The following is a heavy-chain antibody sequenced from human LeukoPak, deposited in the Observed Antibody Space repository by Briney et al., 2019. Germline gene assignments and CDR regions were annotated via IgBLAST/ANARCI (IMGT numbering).Heavy chain of an antibody. J-gene: IGHJ4*02. CDR1: GFTFSSYG. D-gene: IGHD6-19*01. CDR3: AKGQQWLVRGTLDY. CDR2: ISGSGGST. V-gene: IGHV3-23*01. Sequence: PGGSLRLSCAASGFTFSSYGMSWVRQAPGKGLEWVSAISGSGGSTYYADSVKGRFTISRDNSKNTLYLQMNSLRAEDTAVYYCAKGQQWLVRGTLDYWGQGTLVTVSS.